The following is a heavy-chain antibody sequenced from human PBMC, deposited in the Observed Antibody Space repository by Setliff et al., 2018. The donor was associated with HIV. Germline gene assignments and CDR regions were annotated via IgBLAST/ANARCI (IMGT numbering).Heavy chain of an antibody. CDR3: ARHDVVRGAIDN. V-gene: IGHV3-74*03. Sequence: PGGSLRLSCAASGFTFSNSWMHWVRQAPGKGLVWVSRINTDGSSATYADSVKGRFTNSRDNAKNTLYLQMDSLRAEDTAVYYCARHDVVRGAIDNWGQGTLVTVSS. CDR1: GFTFSNSW. D-gene: IGHD3-10*01. CDR2: INTDGSSA. J-gene: IGHJ4*02.